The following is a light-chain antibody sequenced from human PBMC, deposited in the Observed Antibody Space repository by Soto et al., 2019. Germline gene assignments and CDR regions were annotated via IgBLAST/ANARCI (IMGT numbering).Light chain of an antibody. CDR2: DAS. CDR3: QQRSNWLT. CDR1: QSLSNSE. Sequence: EIVMTQSPATLSVSPGERATLSSRASQSLSNSELAWYQQKPGQAPRLLIYDASNRATGIPARFSGSGSGTDFTLTISSLEPEDFAVYYCQQRSNWLTFGQGTRLEI. J-gene: IGKJ5*01. V-gene: IGKV3D-20*02.